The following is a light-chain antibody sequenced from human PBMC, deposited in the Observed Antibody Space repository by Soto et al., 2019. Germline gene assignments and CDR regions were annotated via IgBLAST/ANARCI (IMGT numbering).Light chain of an antibody. V-gene: IGKV3-20*01. CDR1: QIVSSSY. CDR2: GAS. CDR3: QQYDISPLT. Sequence: EIVLTQSPGTLSLSPGERDTLSCRASQIVSSSYLAWYQQKPGQAPRLLIYGASSRATGIPDKFSGSGSGTDLTLTISRLEPEDFAVYYCQQYDISPLTFGGGTKVEIK. J-gene: IGKJ4*01.